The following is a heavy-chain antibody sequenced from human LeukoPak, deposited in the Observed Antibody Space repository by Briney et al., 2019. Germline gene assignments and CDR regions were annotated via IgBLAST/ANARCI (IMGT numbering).Heavy chain of an antibody. J-gene: IGHJ4*02. CDR2: TNSGGTST. Sequence: GGSLRLSCATSGFPFSDFPMSWVRQAPGKGLEWISTTNSGGTSTYYAESVKGRFTISRDNSKNTLYLQMSSLRVEDTAVYYCAKQSYARSLGEGGPGTLVSVSS. CDR3: AKQSYARSLGE. CDR1: GFPFSDFP. V-gene: IGHV3-23*01. D-gene: IGHD2-8*01.